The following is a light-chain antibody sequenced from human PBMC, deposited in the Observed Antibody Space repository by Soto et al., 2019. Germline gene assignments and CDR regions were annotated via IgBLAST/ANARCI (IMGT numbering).Light chain of an antibody. CDR2: GAS. CDR3: QQYGTSPRVT. Sequence: EIVMTQSPGTLSLSPGARATPPCGAGQSVTSSFLAWYQQKRGQAPRLLIYGASSRATGIPDRFSGSGSGTDFTLTISRVEPEDFAVYYCQQYGTSPRVTFGQGTRLEIK. V-gene: IGKV3-20*01. CDR1: QSVTSSF. J-gene: IGKJ5*01.